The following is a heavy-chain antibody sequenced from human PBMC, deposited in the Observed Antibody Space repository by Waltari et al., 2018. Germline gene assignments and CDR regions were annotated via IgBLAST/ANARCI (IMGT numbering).Heavy chain of an antibody. CDR1: GFTFSSYG. CDR3: AKGVRTVTTLGIFDY. Sequence: QVQLVESGGGVVQPGGSLRLSCAASGFTFSSYGMHWVRQAPGKGLEWVAFIRYDGSNKYYADSVKGRFTISRDNSKNTLYLQMNSLRAEDTAVYYCAKGVRTVTTLGIFDYWGQGTLVTVSS. V-gene: IGHV3-30*02. J-gene: IGHJ4*02. D-gene: IGHD4-17*01. CDR2: IRYDGSNK.